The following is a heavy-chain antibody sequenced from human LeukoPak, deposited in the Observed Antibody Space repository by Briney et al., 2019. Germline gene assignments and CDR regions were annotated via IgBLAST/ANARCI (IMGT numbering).Heavy chain of an antibody. V-gene: IGHV4-30-4*08. J-gene: IGHJ4*02. CDR3: ARGEWLRAFDY. D-gene: IGHD5-12*01. CDR1: GGSISSGDYY. CDR2: IYYSGST. Sequence: PSQTLSLTCTVSGGSISSGDYYWSWIRQPPGKGLEWIGYIYYSGSTYYNPSLKSRVTISVDTSKNQFSLKLSSVTAAGTAVYYCARGEWLRAFDYWGQGTLVTVSS.